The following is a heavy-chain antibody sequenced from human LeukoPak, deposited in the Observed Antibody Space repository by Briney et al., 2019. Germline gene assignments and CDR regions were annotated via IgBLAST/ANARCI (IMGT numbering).Heavy chain of an antibody. CDR3: ARSTTGWTNLDY. CDR1: GGSFSGYY. Sequence: PSETLSLTCGVYGGSFSGYYWSWIRQPPGKGLEWIGEINHSGSTNYNPSLKSRVTISVDTSKNQFSLKLSSVTAADTAVYYCARSTTGWTNLDYWGQGTLVTVSS. J-gene: IGHJ4*02. CDR2: INHSGST. D-gene: IGHD1-1*01. V-gene: IGHV4-34*01.